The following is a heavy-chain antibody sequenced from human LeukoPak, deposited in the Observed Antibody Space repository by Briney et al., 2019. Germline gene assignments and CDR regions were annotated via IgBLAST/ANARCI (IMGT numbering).Heavy chain of an antibody. CDR1: GFTFSTYA. D-gene: IGHD5-18*01. J-gene: IGHJ4*02. V-gene: IGHV3-23*01. CDR2: ISDSGGRT. Sequence: GGSLRLSCGASGFTFSTYAMSWVRQAPGKGLEWVSGISDSGGRTYYADSVKGRFTISRDNSKNTLYLQMNSLRAEDTAVYYCARGGGYSYGSFDYWGQGTLVTVSS. CDR3: ARGGGYSYGSFDY.